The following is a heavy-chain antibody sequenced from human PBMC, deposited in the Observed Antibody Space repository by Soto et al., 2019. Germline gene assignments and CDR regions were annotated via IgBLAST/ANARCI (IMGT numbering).Heavy chain of an antibody. D-gene: IGHD2-21*02. V-gene: IGHV3-11*01. CDR3: ARRSAVTSSHTFDV. Sequence: QEQLVESGGGLVKPGESLRLSCEASRFTFSDYSMGWIRQAPGKGLEWVSYIKSGDATTYYADSVKGRFTISRDNARRSLYLQMDSLRVEDTAVYYCARRSAVTSSHTFDVWGQGTMVTSSS. CDR2: IKSGDATT. J-gene: IGHJ3*01. CDR1: RFTFSDYS.